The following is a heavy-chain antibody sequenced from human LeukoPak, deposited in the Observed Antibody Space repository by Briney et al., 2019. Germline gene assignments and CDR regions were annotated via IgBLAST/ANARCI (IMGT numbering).Heavy chain of an antibody. CDR2: IYSDDRT. CDR3: ARLRDSVAFDV. D-gene: IGHD3-10*01. V-gene: IGHV3-53*01. Sequence: PGGSLRLSCAASGLTVSSNYMSWVRQAPGKGLEWVSIIYSDDRTFYADSVRGRFTISRDNSKNTLYLQMSFLRAEDTAVYYCARLRDSVAFDVWGQGTMVTVSS. CDR1: GLTVSSNY. J-gene: IGHJ3*01.